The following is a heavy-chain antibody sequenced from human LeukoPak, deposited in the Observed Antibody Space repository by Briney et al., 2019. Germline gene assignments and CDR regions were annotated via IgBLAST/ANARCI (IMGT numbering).Heavy chain of an antibody. J-gene: IGHJ4*02. V-gene: IGHV4-59*08. Sequence: SETLSLTCTVSGGSISSYYWSWIRQPPGKGLEWIGYIYYSGSTDYNPSLNSRVTISVDTSKNPFSLKLSSVTAADTAVYYCARGLDSSSSYWGQGTLVTVSS. D-gene: IGHD6-6*01. CDR1: GGSISSYY. CDR2: IYYSGST. CDR3: ARGLDSSSSY.